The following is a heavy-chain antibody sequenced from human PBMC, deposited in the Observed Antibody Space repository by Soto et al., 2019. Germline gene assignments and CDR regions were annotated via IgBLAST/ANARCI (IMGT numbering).Heavy chain of an antibody. Sequence: EVQLVESGGVVVQPGGSLRLSCAASGFTFDDYTMHWVRQAPGKGLEWVSLISWDGGSTYYADSVKGRFTISRDNSKNSLYLQMNSLRTEDTALYSCAKDSNYYYYGMDGGGQGTTVTVAS. V-gene: IGHV3-43*01. J-gene: IGHJ6*02. CDR2: ISWDGGST. CDR1: GFTFDDYT. CDR3: AKDSNYYYYGMDG.